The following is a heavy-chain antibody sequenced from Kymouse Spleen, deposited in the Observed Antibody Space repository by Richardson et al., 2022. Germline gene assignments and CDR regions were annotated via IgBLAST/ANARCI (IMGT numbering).Heavy chain of an antibody. CDR1: GFTFSSYG. Sequence: QVQLVESGGGVVQPGRSLRLSCAASGFTFSSYGMHWVRQAPGKGLEWVAVISYDGSNKYYADSVKGRFTISRDNSKNTLYLQMNSLRAEDTAVYYCAKDQTGEGPPDAFDIWGQGTMVTVSS. V-gene: IGHV3-30*18. D-gene: IGHD7-27*02. J-gene: IGHJ3*02. CDR2: ISYDGSNK. CDR3: AKDQTGEGPPDAFDI.